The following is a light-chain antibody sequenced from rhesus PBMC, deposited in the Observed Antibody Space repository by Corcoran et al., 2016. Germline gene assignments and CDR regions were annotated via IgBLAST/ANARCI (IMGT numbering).Light chain of an antibody. V-gene: IGKV3-24*01. CDR2: GAS. Sequence: EIVMTQSPATLSLSPGERATLSCRASQSVSSSLAWYQQKPGQAPRLLIYGASRRATGIPDRFSGSGSGTDFTLTISSLEPEDVAVYYCLQHSNWPLTFGGGTKVELK. J-gene: IGKJ4*01. CDR1: QSVSSS. CDR3: LQHSNWPLT.